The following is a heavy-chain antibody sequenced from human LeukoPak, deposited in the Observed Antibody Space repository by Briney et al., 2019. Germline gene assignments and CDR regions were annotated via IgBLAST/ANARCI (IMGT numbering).Heavy chain of an antibody. J-gene: IGHJ6*02. V-gene: IGHV1-2*02. CDR1: GYTFTSYG. CDR3: ARGPSPFRNAAAVNHYYYGMDV. CDR2: INPNSGDT. Sequence: ASVKVSCKASGYTFTSYGISWVRQAPGQGLEWMGWINPNSGDTNYAQKFQGRVTMTRDTSITTAYMELSRLRSDDTAVYYCARGPSPFRNAAAVNHYYYGMDVWGQGTTVTVSS. D-gene: IGHD6-13*01.